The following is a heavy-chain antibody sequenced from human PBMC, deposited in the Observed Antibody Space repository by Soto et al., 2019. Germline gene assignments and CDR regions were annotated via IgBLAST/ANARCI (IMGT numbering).Heavy chain of an antibody. CDR1: GFAFSSYG. CDR2: ISYDGSLQ. D-gene: IGHD5-18*01. Sequence: QAQLVESGGGVVQPGRSLRLSCAASGFAFSSYGMHWVRQAPGTGLEWVAVISYDGSLQHYADSVKGRFTIASDNSKHMMRQQMSRLRAEDTAVYYCVSDRGYGHASAPYSWGQGTLVSFSS. V-gene: IGHV3-30*03. J-gene: IGHJ4*02. CDR3: VSDRGYGHASAPYS.